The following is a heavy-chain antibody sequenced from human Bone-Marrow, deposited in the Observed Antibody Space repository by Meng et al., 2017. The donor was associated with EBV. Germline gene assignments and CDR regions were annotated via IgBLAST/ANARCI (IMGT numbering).Heavy chain of an antibody. CDR3: ARDLSGRFDP. CDR1: GFTFSGYG. CDR2: IPSDGNI. Sequence: QGQLVESGGGVVQPGRALGLSCAASGFTFSGYGMFWVRQAPGKGPEWVAIIPSDGNIYYADSVKGRFTISRDNSKNTLYLQMNSLRGEDTAVYYCARDLSGRFDPWGQGTLVTVSS. V-gene: IGHV3-30*03. J-gene: IGHJ5*02. D-gene: IGHD1-14*01.